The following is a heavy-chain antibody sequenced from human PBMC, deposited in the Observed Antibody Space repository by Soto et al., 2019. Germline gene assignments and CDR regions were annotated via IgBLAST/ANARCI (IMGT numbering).Heavy chain of an antibody. CDR2: INHSGST. J-gene: IGHJ5*02. D-gene: IGHD3-10*01. V-gene: IGHV4-34*01. CDR3: LSPDYYGSGSYYNDWFDP. CDR1: GGSFSGYY. Sequence: SETLSLTCAVYGGSFSGYYWSWIRQPPGKGLEWIGEINHSGSTNYNPSLKSRVTISVDTSKNQFSLKLSSVTAADTAAYYCLSPDYYGSGSYYNDWFDPWGQGTLVTVSS.